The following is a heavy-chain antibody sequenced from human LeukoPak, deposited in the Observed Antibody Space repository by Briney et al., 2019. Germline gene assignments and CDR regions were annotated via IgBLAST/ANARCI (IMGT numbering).Heavy chain of an antibody. CDR1: GGSISRTPYS. CDR2: VSYDGST. Sequence: SDTLSLTCSLSGGSISRTPYSWRWIRHPPGKGLEWIATVSYDGSTYYNTFLQSRLTMSVDTSKSRFSLNLSSVTAADTAVYYCARLPTGFPNWFDPWGQGTLVTVSS. J-gene: IGHJ5*02. CDR3: ARLPTGFPNWFDP. V-gene: IGHV4-39*02. D-gene: IGHD4-17*01.